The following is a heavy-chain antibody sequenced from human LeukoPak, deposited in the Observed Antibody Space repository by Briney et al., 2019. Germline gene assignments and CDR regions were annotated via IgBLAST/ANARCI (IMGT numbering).Heavy chain of an antibody. CDR3: AKNWRGYSYGYYYFDY. CDR1: GFTFSSYA. CDR2: ISGSGGST. J-gene: IGHJ4*02. D-gene: IGHD5-18*01. Sequence: GGSLRLSCAASGFTFSSYAMSSVRQAPGKGLEWVSAISGSGGSTYYADSVKGRFTISRDNSKNTLYLQMNSLRAEDTAVYYCAKNWRGYSYGYYYFDYWGQGTLVTVSS. V-gene: IGHV3-23*01.